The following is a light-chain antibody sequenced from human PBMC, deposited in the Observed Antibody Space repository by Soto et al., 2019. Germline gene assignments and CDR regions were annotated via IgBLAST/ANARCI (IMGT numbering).Light chain of an antibody. V-gene: IGKV1-33*01. CDR2: DAS. CDR1: QDISKF. CDR3: HRHEDLPLT. Sequence: DIQMTQSPSSLSASVGDRVTITCQASQDISKFLNWYQLKPGKAPRLLIFDASSVETGVPSRFSGSGSGTHFTFSIDSLQAEDLATYYCHRHEDLPLTFGGGTTVEI. J-gene: IGKJ4*01.